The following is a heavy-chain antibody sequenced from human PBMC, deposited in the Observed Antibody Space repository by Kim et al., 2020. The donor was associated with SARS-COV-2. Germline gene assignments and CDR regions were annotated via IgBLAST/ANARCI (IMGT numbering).Heavy chain of an antibody. V-gene: IGHV3-64*01. CDR2: ISSHGGST. CDR1: GFTFSTYA. J-gene: IGHJ4*02. D-gene: IGHD5-18*01. CDR3: ARSRERGYSYGYFDY. Sequence: GGSLRLSCAATGFTFSTYAMHWVHQAPGKGLEYVSAISSHGGSTYYANSVKGRFTISRDNSKNTLYLRMGRLRVEDMAVYYCARSRERGYSYGYFDYWGQGTLVTVSS.